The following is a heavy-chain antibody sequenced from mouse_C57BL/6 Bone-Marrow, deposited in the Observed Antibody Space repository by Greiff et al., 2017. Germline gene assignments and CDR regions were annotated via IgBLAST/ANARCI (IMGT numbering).Heavy chain of an antibody. CDR2: ISYSGST. J-gene: IGHJ1*03. CDR1: GYSITSDY. Sequence: EVQRVESGPGLAKPSQTLSLTCSVTGYSITSDYWTWIRKFPGNKLEYMGYISYSGSTYYNPSLKSRISITRDTSKNQYYLQLNSVTTEDTATYYCARGRSYYWYFDVWGTGTTVTVSS. D-gene: IGHD1-1*01. V-gene: IGHV3-8*01. CDR3: ARGRSYYWYFDV.